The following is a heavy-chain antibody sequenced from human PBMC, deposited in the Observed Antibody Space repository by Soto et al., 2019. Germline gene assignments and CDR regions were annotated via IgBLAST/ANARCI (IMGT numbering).Heavy chain of an antibody. CDR1: GGTFSSYA. CDR2: IIPIFGTA. Sequence: QVQLVQSGAEVKKPGSSVKVSCKASGGTFSSYAISWVRQAPGQGLEWMGGIIPIFGTANYAQKFQGRVTIPADESTSTAYMELSSLRSEDTAVYYCARPHIAAGPYYYYGMDVWGQGTTVTVSS. J-gene: IGHJ6*02. V-gene: IGHV1-69*01. D-gene: IGHD6-6*01. CDR3: ARPHIAAGPYYYYGMDV.